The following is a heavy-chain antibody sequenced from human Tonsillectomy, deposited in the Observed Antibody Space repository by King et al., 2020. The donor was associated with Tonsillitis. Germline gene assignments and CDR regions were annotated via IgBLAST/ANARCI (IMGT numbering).Heavy chain of an antibody. V-gene: IGHV3-33*08. CDR2: IWYDGTKK. J-gene: IGHJ4*02. CDR1: GFTFSSYG. D-gene: IGHD3-10*01. CDR3: ARDLLWFGELLAY. Sequence: VQLVESGGGVVQPGRSLRLSCGASGFTFSSYGMHWVGQAPGKGLEWVAVIWYDGTKKYYADSVKGRFTISRDNSKNTLYLQMNSLRAEDTAVYYCARDLLWFGELLAYWGQGTLVTVSS.